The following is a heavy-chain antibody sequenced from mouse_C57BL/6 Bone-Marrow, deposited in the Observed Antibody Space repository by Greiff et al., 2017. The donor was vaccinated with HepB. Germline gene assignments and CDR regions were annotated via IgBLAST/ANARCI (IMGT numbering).Heavy chain of an antibody. CDR1: GYTFTSYG. D-gene: IGHD2-14*01. CDR3: ARLRYSGGFDY. J-gene: IGHJ2*01. Sequence: VQLQQSGAELARPGASVKLSCKASGYTFTSYGISWVKQRTGQGLEWIGEIYPRSGNTYYNEKFKGKATLTAEKSSSTAYMELRSLTSEDSAVYFCARLRYSGGFDYWGQGTTLTVSS. V-gene: IGHV1-81*01. CDR2: IYPRSGNT.